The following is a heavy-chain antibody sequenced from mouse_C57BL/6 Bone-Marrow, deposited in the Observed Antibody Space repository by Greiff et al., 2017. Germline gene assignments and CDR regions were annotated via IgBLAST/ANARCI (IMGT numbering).Heavy chain of an antibody. CDR3: ARPDDYAWFAY. J-gene: IGHJ3*01. CDR2: ISSGSSTI. V-gene: IGHV5-17*01. D-gene: IGHD2-4*01. Sequence: EVQLVESGGGLVKPGGSLKLSCAASGFTFSDYGMHWVRQAPEKGLEWVAYISSGSSTIYYADTVKGRFPISRDNAKNTLFLQMTSLRSEDTAMYYCARPDDYAWFAYWGQGTLVTVSA. CDR1: GFTFSDYG.